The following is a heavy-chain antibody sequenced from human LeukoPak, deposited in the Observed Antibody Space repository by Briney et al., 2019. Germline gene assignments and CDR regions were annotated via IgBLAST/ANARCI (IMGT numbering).Heavy chain of an antibody. CDR1: GYTFTNSA. CDR2: INAGNANT. CDR3: ARAPLQYFAWYFDD. Sequence: ASVKVSCKASGYTFTNSAMHWVRRAPGQRLEWMGWINAGNANTYYSQKFQGRVTISRDTSASTVHMELNSLTSEDSAAYYCARAPLQYFAWYFDDWGQGTLVTVSS. J-gene: IGHJ4*02. V-gene: IGHV1-3*01. D-gene: IGHD3-9*01.